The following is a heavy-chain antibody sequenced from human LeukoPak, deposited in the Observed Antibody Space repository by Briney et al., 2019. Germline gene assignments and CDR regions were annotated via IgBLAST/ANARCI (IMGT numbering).Heavy chain of an antibody. D-gene: IGHD6-13*01. Sequence: GGSLTLSCAASGFTHSGYSMMGVRQAPGRGLEGVSYISECRSYMHLADSVKGRCTISRDNGRNLLFLQMNSLRVDDTAMYYCARDRAAKARVGGMDVWGQGTTVTVSS. J-gene: IGHJ6*02. CDR2: ISECRSYM. CDR1: GFTHSGYS. CDR3: ARDRAAKARVGGMDV. V-gene: IGHV3-21*06.